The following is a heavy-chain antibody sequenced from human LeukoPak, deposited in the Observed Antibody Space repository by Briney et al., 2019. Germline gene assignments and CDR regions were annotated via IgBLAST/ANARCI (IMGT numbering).Heavy chain of an antibody. Sequence: PGGSLRLSYAASGFTFDDYSMHWVRQAPGRDLEWVAGISWNSGSAGYADSVKGRFTISRDNAKKSLFLQMNSLRTEDTALYYCAKDRTYSGYDALDHWGQGTLVTVSS. CDR1: GFTFDDYS. D-gene: IGHD5-12*01. J-gene: IGHJ4*02. CDR2: ISWNSGSA. V-gene: IGHV3-9*01. CDR3: AKDRTYSGYDALDH.